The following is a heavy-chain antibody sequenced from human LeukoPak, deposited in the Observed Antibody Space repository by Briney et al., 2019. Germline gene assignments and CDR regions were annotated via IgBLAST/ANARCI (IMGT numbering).Heavy chain of an antibody. V-gene: IGHV3-30*04. CDR2: ISYDGSNK. D-gene: IGHD3-16*01. CDR3: AKAAFGISWLDY. Sequence: PGRSLRLSCAASGFTFSSYAMHWVRQAPGKGLEWVAVISYDGSNKYYADSVKGRFTISRDNSKNTLYLQMNSLRAEDTAVYYCAKAAFGISWLDYWGQGTLVTVSS. J-gene: IGHJ4*02. CDR1: GFTFSSYA.